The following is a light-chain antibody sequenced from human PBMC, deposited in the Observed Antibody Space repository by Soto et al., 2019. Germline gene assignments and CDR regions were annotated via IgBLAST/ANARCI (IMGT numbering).Light chain of an antibody. Sequence: VIVQPPDSLAGSLVETATIIFXSSQRVLYISNDYNYLVWYXQKTXXXTKMXXXGAXTRESGVPERFSGSGSGKDFTLTISSLQAEDLAVYYCQQYYRTPSITFGQGTRLEIK. CDR3: QQYYRTPSIT. CDR1: QRVLYISNDYNY. J-gene: IGKJ5*01. V-gene: IGKV4-1*01. CDR2: GAX.